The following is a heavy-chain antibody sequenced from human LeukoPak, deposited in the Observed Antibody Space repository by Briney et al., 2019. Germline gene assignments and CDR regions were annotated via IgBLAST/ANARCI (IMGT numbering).Heavy chain of an antibody. CDR3: AREGSGSYHPIDY. J-gene: IGHJ4*02. CDR2: IYYGGST. D-gene: IGHD1-26*01. Sequence: SETLSLTCTVSGGSISSYYWSWIRQPPGKGLEWIGYIYYGGSTNYNPSLKSRVTISVDTSKNQFSLKLSSVTAADTAVYYCAREGSGSYHPIDYWGQGTLVTVSS. V-gene: IGHV4-59*01. CDR1: GGSISSYY.